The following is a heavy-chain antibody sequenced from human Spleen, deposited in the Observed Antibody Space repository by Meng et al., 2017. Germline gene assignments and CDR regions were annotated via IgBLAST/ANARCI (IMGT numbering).Heavy chain of an antibody. CDR2: INPRDGTT. CDR1: GYTFTTCF. CDR3: ARVGLNWFDP. J-gene: IGHJ5*02. D-gene: IGHD1-26*01. V-gene: IGHV1-46*01. Sequence: ASVKVSCKASGYTFTTCFMHWVRQAPGQGLEWMGIINPRDGTTYYAQKFQGRITMTRDTSTSTVYMELSSLRSEDTAVYYCARVGLNWFDPWGQGTLVTVSS.